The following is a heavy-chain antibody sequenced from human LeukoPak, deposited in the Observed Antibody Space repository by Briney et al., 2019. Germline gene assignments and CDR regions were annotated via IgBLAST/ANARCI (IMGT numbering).Heavy chain of an antibody. D-gene: IGHD3-10*01. CDR2: ISWNSGSI. CDR1: GFTFDDYA. CDR3: AKAGSYYYMDV. Sequence: GGPLRLSCAASGFTFDDYAMHWVRQAPGKGLEWVSGISWNSGSIGYADSVKGRFTISRDNAKNSLYLQMNSLRAEDMVLYYCAKAGSYYYMDVWGKGTTVTVSS. V-gene: IGHV3-9*03. J-gene: IGHJ6*03.